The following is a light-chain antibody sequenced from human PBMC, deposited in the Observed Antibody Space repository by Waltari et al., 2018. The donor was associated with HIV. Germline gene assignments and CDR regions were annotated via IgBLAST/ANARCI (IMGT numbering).Light chain of an antibody. J-gene: IGLJ1*01. CDR2: DVS. Sequence: ISCTGTSSDVGGYNYVSWYQQHPGKAPKLMIYDVSKRPSGVPDRFSGSKSGNTASLTISGLQAEDEADYYCCSYAGSYTFFGTGTKVTVL. CDR3: CSYAGSYTF. V-gene: IGLV2-11*01. CDR1: SSDVGGYNY.